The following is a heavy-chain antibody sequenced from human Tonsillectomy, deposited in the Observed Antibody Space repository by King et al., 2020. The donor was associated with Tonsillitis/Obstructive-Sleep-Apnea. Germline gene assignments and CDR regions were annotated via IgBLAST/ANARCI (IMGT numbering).Heavy chain of an antibody. CDR2: ISYDGSNK. CDR1: GFTFSSYA. J-gene: IGHJ6*02. CDR3: AGDGDWNYLYYDGMDV. V-gene: IGHV3-30*04. Sequence: VQLVESGGGVVQPGRSLRLSCAASGFTFSSYAMHWVRQAPGKGLEWVAVISYDGSNKYYADSVKGRFTISRDNSKNTLYLQMNSLRAEDTAVYYCAGDGDWNYLYYDGMDVWGQGTTVTVSS. D-gene: IGHD1-7*01.